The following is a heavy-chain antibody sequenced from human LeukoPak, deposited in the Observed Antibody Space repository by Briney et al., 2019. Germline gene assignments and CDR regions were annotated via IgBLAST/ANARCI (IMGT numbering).Heavy chain of an antibody. J-gene: IGHJ5*02. CDR2: ISAYNGNT. CDR3: ARGRSWVLWELPGS. CDR1: GYTFTSYG. V-gene: IGHV1-18*01. D-gene: IGHD1-26*01. Sequence: GASVKVSCKASGYTFTSYGISWVRQAPGQGLEWMGWISAYNGNTNYAQKFQGRVTMTRDTSISTAYMELSRLRSDDTAAYYCARGRSWVLWELPGSWGQGTLVTVSS.